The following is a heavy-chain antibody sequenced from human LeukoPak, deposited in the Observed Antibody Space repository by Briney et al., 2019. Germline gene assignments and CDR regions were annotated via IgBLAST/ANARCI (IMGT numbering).Heavy chain of an antibody. D-gene: IGHD3-3*01. Sequence: GGSLRLSCGTSGFTFSSCWMSWVRQAPGKGLEWVATIKADGSEKYYVDSVKGRFTISRDNAKNSLYLQMNSLRAEDTAVYYCARKSQYDFWSGKPDAFDIWGQGTMVTVSS. CDR3: ARKSQYDFWSGKPDAFDI. CDR2: IKADGSEK. J-gene: IGHJ3*02. CDR1: GFTFSSCW. V-gene: IGHV3-7*01.